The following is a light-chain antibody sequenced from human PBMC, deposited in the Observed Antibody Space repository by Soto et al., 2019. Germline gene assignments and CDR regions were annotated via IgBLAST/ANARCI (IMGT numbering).Light chain of an antibody. Sequence: DVVMTQSPLSLPVTLGQPASISCRSSQSVVSSDGNTYLSWFQQRPGQSPRRLLYKVSNRDSGVPERFSGSGSAPDFTLKISRVEAEDVGVYYCMQGTHWPYTFGQGTELEIK. CDR3: MQGTHWPYT. CDR2: KVS. CDR1: QSVVSSDGNTY. V-gene: IGKV2-30*01. J-gene: IGKJ2*01.